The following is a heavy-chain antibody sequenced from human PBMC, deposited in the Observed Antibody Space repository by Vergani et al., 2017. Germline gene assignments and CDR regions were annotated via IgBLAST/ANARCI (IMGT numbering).Heavy chain of an antibody. CDR1: GGSISSGGYY. CDR2: IYYSGST. D-gene: IGHD2-2*01. V-gene: IGHV4-31*03. Sequence: QAQLQESGPGLVKPSQTLSLTCTVSGGSISSGGYYWSWIRQHPGKGLEWIGYIYYSGSTYYNPSLKSRVTISVDTSKNQFSLKLSSVTAADTAVYYCARSERYCSSTSCYSWGFDYWGQGTLVTVSS. CDR3: ARSERYCSSTSCYSWGFDY. J-gene: IGHJ4*02.